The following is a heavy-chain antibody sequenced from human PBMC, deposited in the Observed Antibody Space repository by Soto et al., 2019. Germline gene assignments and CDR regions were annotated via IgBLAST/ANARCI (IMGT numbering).Heavy chain of an antibody. CDR2: IYYSGST. J-gene: IGHJ4*02. D-gene: IGHD3-3*01. CDR3: ASTKNYDFWSGYYY. V-gene: IGHV4-61*05. Sequence: PSETLSLTCTVSGGSISSSSYYWGWIRQPPGKGLEWIGYIYYSGSTNYNPSLKSRVTISVDTSKSQFSLKLSSVTAADTAVYYCASTKNYDFWSGYYYWGQGTLVTVSS. CDR1: GGSISSSSYY.